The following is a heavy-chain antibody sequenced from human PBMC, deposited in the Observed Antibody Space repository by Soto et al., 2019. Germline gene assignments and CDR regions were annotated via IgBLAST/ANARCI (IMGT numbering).Heavy chain of an antibody. CDR1: GYTFTSYD. D-gene: IGHD3-10*01. V-gene: IGHV1-8*01. CDR3: ARGRDHYYGSGSYSDAFDI. Sequence: ASVKVSCKASGYTFTSYDINWVRQATGQGLEWMGWMNPNSGNTGYAQKFQGRVTMTRNASISTAYMELSSLRSEDTAVHYCARGRDHYYGSGSYSDAFDIWGQGTMVTVSS. J-gene: IGHJ3*02. CDR2: MNPNSGNT.